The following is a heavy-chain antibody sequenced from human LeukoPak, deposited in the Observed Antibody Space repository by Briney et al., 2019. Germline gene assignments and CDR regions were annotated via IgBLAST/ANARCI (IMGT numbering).Heavy chain of an antibody. D-gene: IGHD3-10*01. Sequence: SETLSLTCTVSGGSISSYYWSWIRQPPGKGLEWIGYIYYSGSTNYNPSLKSRVTISVDTSKNQFSLKLSSVTAADTAVYYCARDLGITMPLSDAFDIWGQGTMVTVSS. V-gene: IGHV4-59*12. CDR2: IYYSGST. J-gene: IGHJ3*02. CDR3: ARDLGITMPLSDAFDI. CDR1: GGSISSYY.